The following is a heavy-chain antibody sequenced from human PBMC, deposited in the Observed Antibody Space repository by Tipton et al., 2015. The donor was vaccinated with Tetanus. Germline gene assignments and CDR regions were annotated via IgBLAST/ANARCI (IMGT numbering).Heavy chain of an antibody. CDR1: GGSISSRNW. CDR2: IYHSGST. Sequence: TLSLTCAVSGGSISSRNWWSWVRQPPGKGLEWIGEIYHSGSTKHHPSLKSRVTISVDKSKNQFSLKLSSVTAADTAMYYCASLPQLWFGELFDYWGQGTLVTVSS. V-gene: IGHV4-4*02. D-gene: IGHD3-10*01. CDR3: ASLPQLWFGELFDY. J-gene: IGHJ4*02.